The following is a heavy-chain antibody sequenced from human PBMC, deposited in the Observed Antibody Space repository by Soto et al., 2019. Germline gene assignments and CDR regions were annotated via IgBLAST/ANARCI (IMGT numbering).Heavy chain of an antibody. CDR2: ISAHNGNT. J-gene: IGHJ4*02. Sequence: QVHLVQSGAEVKRPGASVKVSCKGSGYTFTTYGITWVRQAPRQGLEWVGWISAHNGNTNYAQKLQGRVTVTRDTSTSTAYMELRSLRSDDTAVYYCARGRYGDYWGQGALVTVSS. V-gene: IGHV1-18*01. D-gene: IGHD1-1*01. CDR1: GYTFTTYG. CDR3: ARGRYGDY.